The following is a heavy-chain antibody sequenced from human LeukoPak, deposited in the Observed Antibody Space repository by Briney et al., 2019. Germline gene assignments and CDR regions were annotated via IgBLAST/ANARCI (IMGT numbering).Heavy chain of an antibody. D-gene: IGHD3-10*01. CDR1: GGTFSNYV. CDR3: ARSQWFGEKGKPFDY. Sequence: SVKVSCKASGGTFSNYVITWVRQAPGQGLEWMGGIIPMFGTANNAQKFQGRGTITADESTSTAYMELSNLRSEDTAVYYCARSQWFGEKGKPFDYWGQGTLVTVSS. J-gene: IGHJ4*02. CDR2: IIPMFGTA. V-gene: IGHV1-69*01.